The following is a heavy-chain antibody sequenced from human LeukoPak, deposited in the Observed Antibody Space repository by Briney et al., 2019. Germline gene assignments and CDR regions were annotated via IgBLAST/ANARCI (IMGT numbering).Heavy chain of an antibody. CDR3: AKSHVSTATGTGRYFDY. CDR1: AFTLSSYA. Sequence: GGSLRLSCAASAFTLSSYAMSWVRQAPGRGLEWVSAISVGSDVIYYADSVKGRFAISRDNSKHTVYLQMDSLRAEDTAVYYCAKSHVSTATGTGRYFDYWGQGTLVTVSS. V-gene: IGHV3-23*01. J-gene: IGHJ4*02. D-gene: IGHD3-9*01. CDR2: ISVGSDVI.